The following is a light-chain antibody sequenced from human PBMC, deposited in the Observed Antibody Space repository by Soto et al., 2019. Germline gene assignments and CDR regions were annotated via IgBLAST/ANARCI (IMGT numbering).Light chain of an antibody. CDR2: DVS. CDR1: SSDVGGYNY. Sequence: QSALTQPASVSGSPGQSITISCTGTSSDVGGYNYVSWYQQHPGKAPKLMIYDVSNRPSGVSNRFPGPKSGNTASLTISGLQAEDEADYYCSSYTSSSTVVFGGGTQLTVL. V-gene: IGLV2-14*01. CDR3: SSYTSSSTVV. J-gene: IGLJ2*01.